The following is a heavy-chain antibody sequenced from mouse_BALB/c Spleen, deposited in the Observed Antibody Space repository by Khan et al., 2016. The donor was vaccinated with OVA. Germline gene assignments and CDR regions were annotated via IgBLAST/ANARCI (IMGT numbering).Heavy chain of an antibody. V-gene: IGHV9-2-1*01. CDR1: GYTFTDYS. CDR2: INTETGEP. J-gene: IGHJ2*01. D-gene: IGHD2-14*01. Sequence: QIQLVQSGPELKKPGETVKISCKASGYTFTDYSMHWVKQAPGKGLKWMGWINTETGEPTYADDFKGRFAFSLETSASTAYLQINNLKNEDTATYFRARDRYEYFDYWGQGTTLTVSS. CDR3: ARDRYEYFDY.